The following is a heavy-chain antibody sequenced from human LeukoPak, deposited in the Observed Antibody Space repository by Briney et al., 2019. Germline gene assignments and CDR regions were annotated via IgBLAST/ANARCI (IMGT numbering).Heavy chain of an antibody. J-gene: IGHJ3*02. Sequence: PGGSLRLSCAASGFTFSNYAMSWVRQAPGKGLEWVSAISSSSSYIYYADSVKGRFTISRDNAKNSLYLQMNSLRAEDTAVYYCARDHPEIVVVPAPDAFDIWGQGTMVTVSS. CDR1: GFTFSNYA. CDR2: ISSSSSYI. V-gene: IGHV3-21*01. D-gene: IGHD2-2*01. CDR3: ARDHPEIVVVPAPDAFDI.